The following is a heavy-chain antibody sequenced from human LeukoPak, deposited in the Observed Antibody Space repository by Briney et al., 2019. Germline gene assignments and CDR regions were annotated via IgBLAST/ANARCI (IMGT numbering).Heavy chain of an antibody. CDR1: GFTFSSYA. CDR3: AKDYRVLRGFGGENAFDI. V-gene: IGHV3-30-3*01. Sequence: GGSLRLSCAASGFTFSSYAMHWVRQAPGKGLEWVAVISYDGSNKYYADSVKGRFTISRDNSKNTLYLQMNSLRAEDTAVYYCAKDYRVLRGFGGENAFDIWGQGTMVTVSS. J-gene: IGHJ3*02. D-gene: IGHD3-16*01. CDR2: ISYDGSNK.